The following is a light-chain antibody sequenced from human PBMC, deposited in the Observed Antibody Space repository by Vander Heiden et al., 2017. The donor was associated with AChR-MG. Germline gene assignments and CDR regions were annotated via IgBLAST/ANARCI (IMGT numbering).Light chain of an antibody. Sequence: QSALPQPASVSGSPGQSITISCTGTSSDGGGYNYVSWYQQHPGKAPKLMIYDVSNRPSGVSNRFSGSKSGNTASLTISGLQAEDEADYYCSSYTSSSTLNVFGTGTKVTVL. CDR2: DVS. CDR3: SSYTSSSTLNV. J-gene: IGLJ1*01. CDR1: SSDGGGYNY. V-gene: IGLV2-14*01.